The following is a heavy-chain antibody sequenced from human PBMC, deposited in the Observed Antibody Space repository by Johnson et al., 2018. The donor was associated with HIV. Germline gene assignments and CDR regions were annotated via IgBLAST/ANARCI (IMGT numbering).Heavy chain of an antibody. Sequence: QVQLVESGGGVVQPGGSLRLSCAASGFTFSSYGMHWVRQAPGKGLEWVAFIRYDGSNKYYADSVKGRFTISRENTKKSLYLQMNSLIAEDTAVYYCAREEGDYGDSITDDVFEFWGQGTVVTVSS. CDR1: GFTFSSYG. CDR3: AREEGDYGDSITDDVFEF. D-gene: IGHD4-17*01. V-gene: IGHV3-30*02. J-gene: IGHJ3*01. CDR2: IRYDGSNK.